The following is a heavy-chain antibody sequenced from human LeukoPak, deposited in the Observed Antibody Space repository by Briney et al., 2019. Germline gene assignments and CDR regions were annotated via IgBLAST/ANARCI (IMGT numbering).Heavy chain of an antibody. V-gene: IGHV3-9*01. CDR2: ISWNSGTI. Sequence: GGSLRLSCAASGFTFDDYAMHWVRQAPGKGLEWVSGISWNSGTIGYADSVKGRFTISRDNAKNSLYLQMNSLGAEDTAVYYCVRDKEEGSNTGSVFDVWGQGTMVTVSS. CDR1: GFTFDDYA. D-gene: IGHD1-26*01. CDR3: VRDKEEGSNTGSVFDV. J-gene: IGHJ3*01.